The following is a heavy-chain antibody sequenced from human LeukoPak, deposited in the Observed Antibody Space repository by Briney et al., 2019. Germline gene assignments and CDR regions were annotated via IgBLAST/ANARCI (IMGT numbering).Heavy chain of an antibody. V-gene: IGHV3-23*01. CDR1: GFTFDTYA. D-gene: IGHD1-1*01. CDR2: IGRGGGDT. CDR3: VKHSGGVYGNSDL. Sequence: GGSLRLSCAASGFTFDTYAMSWFRQAPGKGLEWVSTIGRGGGDTYYADCVKGRFTISKDSSKTSLQMSSLRAEDTAIYFCVKHSGGVYGNSDLWGQGTLVTVSS. J-gene: IGHJ5*02.